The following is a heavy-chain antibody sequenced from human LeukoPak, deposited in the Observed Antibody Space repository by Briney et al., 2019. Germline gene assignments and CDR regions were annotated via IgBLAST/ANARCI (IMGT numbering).Heavy chain of an antibody. CDR1: GESFSDYY. D-gene: IGHD6-13*01. V-gene: IGHV4-34*01. CDR2: INHSGST. Sequence: SETLSLTCAVYGESFSDYYWTWIRQPPGRGLEWIGEINHSGSTNYNPSLKSRVTMSVDTSKNQFSLKLSSVTAADTAVYFCARGGSSSWYGDAFDFWSQGTMVTVSS. J-gene: IGHJ3*01. CDR3: ARGGSSSWYGDAFDF.